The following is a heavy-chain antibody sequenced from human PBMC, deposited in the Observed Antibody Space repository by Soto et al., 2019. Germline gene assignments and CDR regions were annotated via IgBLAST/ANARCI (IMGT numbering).Heavy chain of an antibody. Sequence: WGPLRLSCSASRVNFRNYGMHWVLKTPGKGLEYVSTISSNGDSTYYADSVKGRFTISRHNSKNTLYLQMNSLRAEDTAVYYCARVGSSGWYAAFDIWGQGTMVTVSS. CDR2: ISSNGDST. CDR3: ARVGSSGWYAAFDI. CDR1: RVNFRNYG. D-gene: IGHD6-19*01. V-gene: IGHV3-64*04. J-gene: IGHJ3*02.